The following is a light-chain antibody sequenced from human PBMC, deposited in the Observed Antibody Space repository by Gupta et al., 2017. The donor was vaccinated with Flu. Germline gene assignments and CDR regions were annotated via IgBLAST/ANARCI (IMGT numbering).Light chain of an antibody. CDR2: RVS. Sequence: DIQMTQSPSTLSASVGDRVTITCRASQTVATWVAWYQQKPGTAPNLLMSRVSTLESGVPSRFSGSGFGTEFTLTINSLQPDDFATYFCQQYKSFPLTFGGGTRVDI. V-gene: IGKV1-5*03. CDR1: QTVATW. J-gene: IGKJ4*01. CDR3: QQYKSFPLT.